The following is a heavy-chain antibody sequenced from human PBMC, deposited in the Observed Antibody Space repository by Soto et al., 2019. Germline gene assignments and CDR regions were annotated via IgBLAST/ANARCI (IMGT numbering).Heavy chain of an antibody. Sequence: GPSVKVSCKASGGTFSSYTISWVRQAPGQGLEWMGRIIPILGIANYAQKFQGRVTITADKSTSTAYMELSSLRSEDTAVYYCARAFEQQLVFDYWGQGTPVTVSS. V-gene: IGHV1-69*02. D-gene: IGHD6-13*01. CDR1: GGTFSSYT. J-gene: IGHJ4*02. CDR3: ARAFEQQLVFDY. CDR2: IIPILGIA.